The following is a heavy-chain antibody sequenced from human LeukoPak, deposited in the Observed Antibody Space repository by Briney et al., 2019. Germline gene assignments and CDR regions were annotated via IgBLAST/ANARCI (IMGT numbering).Heavy chain of an antibody. CDR3: AREDITYYYGSGSYLFEY. CDR2: ISAYNGNT. J-gene: IGHJ4*02. Sequence: ASVKVSCKASGYTFTSYGISWVRQAPGQGLEWMGWISAYNGNTNYAQKLQGRVPMTTDTSTSTAYMELRSLRSDDTAVYYCAREDITYYYGSGSYLFEYWGQGTLVTVSS. CDR1: GYTFTSYG. V-gene: IGHV1-18*01. D-gene: IGHD3-10*01.